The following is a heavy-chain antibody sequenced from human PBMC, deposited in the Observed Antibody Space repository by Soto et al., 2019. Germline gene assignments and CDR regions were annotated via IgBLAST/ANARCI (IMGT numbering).Heavy chain of an antibody. CDR3: TSGRTDGARLDP. CDR1: GGSISSGDYY. Sequence: QVQLQESGPGLVKPSQTLSLTCTVSGGSISSGDYYWRWIRQPPGKGLEWIGYIYRSGSTYYNPSVKSRVTLSVDTAKNPLTYQGSSVSAADTVVYCSTSGRTDGARLDPWGQRNLRIVSS. D-gene: IGHD4-17*01. CDR2: IYRSGST. J-gene: IGHJ5*02. V-gene: IGHV4-30-4*01.